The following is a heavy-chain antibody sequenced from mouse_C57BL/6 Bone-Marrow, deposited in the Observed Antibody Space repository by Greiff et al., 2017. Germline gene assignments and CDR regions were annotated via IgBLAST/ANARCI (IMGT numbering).Heavy chain of an antibody. V-gene: IGHV2-5*01. Sequence: QVQLQQSGPGLVQPSQCLSITCTVSGFSLTSYGVHWVRQSPGKGLEWLGVIWRGGSTDYNAASMSRLSITKDNSKGQVFFIMNSLQADDTAIYYCSKDRAGSAWFAYWGQGTLVTVSA. D-gene: IGHD1-1*01. CDR3: SKDRAGSAWFAY. CDR1: GFSLTSYG. CDR2: IWRGGST. J-gene: IGHJ3*01.